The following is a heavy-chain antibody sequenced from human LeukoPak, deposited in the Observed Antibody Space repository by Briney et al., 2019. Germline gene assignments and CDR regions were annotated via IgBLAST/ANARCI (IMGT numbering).Heavy chain of an antibody. CDR3: AKGTNCSSTSCQRRLLWFGELLSHYFDY. V-gene: IGHV3-23*01. CDR1: GFTFSSYA. Sequence: GGSLRLSCAASGFTFSSYAMSWVRQAPGKGLEWVSAISGSGGSTYYADSVKGRFTISRDNSKNTLYLQMNSLRAEDTAVYYCAKGTNCSSTSCQRRLLWFGELLSHYFDYWGQGTLVTVSS. J-gene: IGHJ4*02. D-gene: IGHD3-10*01. CDR2: ISGSGGST.